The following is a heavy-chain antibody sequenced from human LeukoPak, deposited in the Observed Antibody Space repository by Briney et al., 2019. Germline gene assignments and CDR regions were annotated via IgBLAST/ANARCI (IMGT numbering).Heavy chain of an antibody. CDR3: AREDYYDSSAYPSRGFDY. CDR1: GFTFSSYS. J-gene: IGHJ4*02. V-gene: IGHV3-48*01. Sequence: GSLRLSCAASGFTFSSYSMNWVRQAPGKGLEWGSYISRDSRTIYEADSVKGRFTISRDNARNSLFLLMNSLRAEDTAIYYCAREDYYDSSAYPSRGFDYWGQGTLVTVSS. CDR2: ISRDSRTI. D-gene: IGHD3-22*01.